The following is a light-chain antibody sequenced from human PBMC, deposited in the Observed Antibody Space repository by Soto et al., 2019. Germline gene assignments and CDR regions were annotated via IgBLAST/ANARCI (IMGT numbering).Light chain of an antibody. CDR1: SSNIGNNY. J-gene: IGLJ2*01. Sequence: QSVLTQPPSVSAAPGQKVTISCSGGSSNIGNNYVAWYQQLPGAAPQLLIYDNSERPSGIPDRFSGSKSGTSATLGISGLQTGDEADYYCSSWTSSTTQVLGGGTKLTVL. CDR3: SSWTSSTTQV. CDR2: DNS. V-gene: IGLV1-51*01.